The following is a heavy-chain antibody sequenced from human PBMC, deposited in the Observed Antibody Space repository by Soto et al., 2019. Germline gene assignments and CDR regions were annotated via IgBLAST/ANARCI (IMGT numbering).Heavy chain of an antibody. Sequence: GASVKVSCKASGGPFSSYAISWVRQAPGQGREWMGGIIPIFGTANYAQKFQGRVTITADESTSTAYMELSSLRSEEKAVYYCARVRGPRAAGRLRIYYYYYGMEVWGKGTTVTVSS. D-gene: IGHD6-13*01. V-gene: IGHV1-69*01. CDR2: IIPIFGTA. CDR3: ARVRGPRAAGRLRIYYYYYGMEV. CDR1: GGPFSSYA. J-gene: IGHJ6*04.